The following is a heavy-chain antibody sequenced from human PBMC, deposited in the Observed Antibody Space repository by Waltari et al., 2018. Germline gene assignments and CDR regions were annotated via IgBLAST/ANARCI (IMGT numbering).Heavy chain of an antibody. CDR2: INSDATTT. D-gene: IGHD6-25*01. CDR1: GFTFPNYW. Sequence: EVQLVESGGGLVQPGGSLRLFCTASGFTFPNYWMHWVRPAPWKGLVLVSRINSDATTTNYADSVKGRFTISIDNAKNTLSLQMNSLTVEDTAVYYCSANFQHWGQGTLVTVSS. J-gene: IGHJ1*01. CDR3: SANFQH. V-gene: IGHV3-74*01.